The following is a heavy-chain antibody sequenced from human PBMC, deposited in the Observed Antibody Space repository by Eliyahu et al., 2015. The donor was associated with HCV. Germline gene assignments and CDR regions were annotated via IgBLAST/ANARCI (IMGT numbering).Heavy chain of an antibody. Sequence: EVQLVESGGGLVKPGGSLRLSCAASGXTFSSYSMNWVRQAPGKGLEWVSSISSSSSYIYYADSVKGRFTISRDNAKNSLYLQMNSLRAEDTAVYYCARDRTGTLWYGMDVWGQGTTVTVSS. CDR2: ISSSSSYI. CDR3: ARDRTGTLWYGMDV. D-gene: IGHD1-1*01. J-gene: IGHJ6*02. V-gene: IGHV3-21*01. CDR1: GXTFSSYS.